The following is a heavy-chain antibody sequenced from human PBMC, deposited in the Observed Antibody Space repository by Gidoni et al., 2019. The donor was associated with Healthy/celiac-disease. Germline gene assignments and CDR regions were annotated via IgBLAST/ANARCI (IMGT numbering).Heavy chain of an antibody. D-gene: IGHD6-19*01. V-gene: IGHV3-74*01. CDR3: ASFSSGWYGGDY. CDR2: VNSDGSST. Sequence: EVQLVESGGGFVQPGGSLRLPCAASGFTFSTYWMHWVRQAPGKGMVWITRVNSDGSSTRNADYVKGRLTISRDNAKNTLYLKMNSLRAEDTAVYYCASFSSGWYGGDYWGQGTLVTVSS. CDR1: GFTFSTYW. J-gene: IGHJ4*02.